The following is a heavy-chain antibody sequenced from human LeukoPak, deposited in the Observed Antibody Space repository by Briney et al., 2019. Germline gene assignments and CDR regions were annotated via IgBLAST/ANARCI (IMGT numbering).Heavy chain of an antibody. CDR3: ARRGYCSGGSCYYFDY. D-gene: IGHD2-15*01. Sequence: GESLKISCKGSGYSFTSYWIGWVRQMPGKGLEWMGIIYPGDSDTRYSPSFQGQVTISADKSISTAYLQWSSLKASDTAMYYCARRGYCSGGSCYYFDYCGHGTLVTVSS. CDR1: GYSFTSYW. CDR2: IYPGDSDT. V-gene: IGHV5-51*01. J-gene: IGHJ4*01.